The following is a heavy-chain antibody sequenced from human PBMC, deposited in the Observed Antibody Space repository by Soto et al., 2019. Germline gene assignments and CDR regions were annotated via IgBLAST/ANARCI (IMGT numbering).Heavy chain of an antibody. J-gene: IGHJ4*02. CDR2: IYYSGST. CDR3: ASMEDTAMAPYDY. Sequence: SETLSLTCTVSGGSISSGDYYWSWIRQPPGKGLEWIGYIYYSGSTYYNPSLKSRVTISVDTSKNQFSLKLSSVTAADTAVYYCASMEDTAMAPYDYWGQGTLVTVSS. CDR1: GGSISSGDYY. D-gene: IGHD5-18*01. V-gene: IGHV4-30-4*01.